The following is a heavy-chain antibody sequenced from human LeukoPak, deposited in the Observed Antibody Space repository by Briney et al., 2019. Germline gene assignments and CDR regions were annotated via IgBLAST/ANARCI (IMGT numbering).Heavy chain of an antibody. CDR1: GGTFSSYA. CDR2: IIPIFGTA. J-gene: IGHJ6*03. CDR3: ARSDHYYYMDV. Sequence: GASVKVSCKASGGTFSSYAISWVRQAPGQGLEWMGGIIPIFGTANYAQKLQGRVTMTTDTSTSTAYMELRSLRSDDTAVYYCARSDHYYYMDVWGKGTTVTVSS. V-gene: IGHV1-69*05.